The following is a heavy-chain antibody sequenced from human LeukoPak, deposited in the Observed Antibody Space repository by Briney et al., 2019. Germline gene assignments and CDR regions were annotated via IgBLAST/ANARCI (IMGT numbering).Heavy chain of an antibody. Sequence: GASVKVSCKASGYTFTGYYMHLVRQAPGQGLEWMGRINPNSGGTNYAQKFQGRVTMTRDTSISTAYMELSRLRSDDTAVYYCARTINHCSSTSCSDPWGQGTLVTVSS. D-gene: IGHD2-2*01. CDR2: INPNSGGT. CDR1: GYTFTGYY. J-gene: IGHJ5*02. V-gene: IGHV1-2*06. CDR3: ARTINHCSSTSCSDP.